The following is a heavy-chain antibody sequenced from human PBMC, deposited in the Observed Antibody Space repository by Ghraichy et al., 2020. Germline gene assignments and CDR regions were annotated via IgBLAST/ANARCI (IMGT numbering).Heavy chain of an antibody. CDR3: AKEAHLAGPLDY. V-gene: IGHV3-43*02. CDR2: ITDDGGRT. Sequence: SLRLSCAASGFTFDDYAMHWVRQAPGKGLEWVSLITDDGGRTYYADSVKGRFTISRDNSKNSLYLQMDSLRTEDTALYYCAKEAHLAGPLDYWGQGTLVSVSS. CDR1: GFTFDDYA. D-gene: IGHD3-3*02. J-gene: IGHJ4*02.